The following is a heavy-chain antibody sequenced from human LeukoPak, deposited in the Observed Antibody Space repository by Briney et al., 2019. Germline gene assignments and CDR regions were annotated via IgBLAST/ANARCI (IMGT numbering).Heavy chain of an antibody. CDR2: ISAYNGNT. CDR1: GYTFTGYY. V-gene: IGHV1-18*04. D-gene: IGHD3-22*01. Sequence: ASVKVSCKASGYTFTGYYMHWVRQAPGQGLEWMGWISAYNGNTNYAQKLQGRVTMTTDTSTSTAYMELRSLRSDDTAVYYCARDGSYYYDSSGYMDWGQGTLVTVSS. CDR3: ARDGSYYYDSSGYMD. J-gene: IGHJ4*02.